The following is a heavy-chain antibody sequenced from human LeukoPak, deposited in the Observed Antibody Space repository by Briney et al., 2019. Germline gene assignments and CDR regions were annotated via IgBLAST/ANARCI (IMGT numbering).Heavy chain of an antibody. V-gene: IGHV3-23*01. CDR3: AKGVAWSSYYFDY. CDR2: ISSSGDNT. D-gene: IGHD2-8*02. J-gene: IGHJ4*02. CDR1: GFTFSSYA. Sequence: PGGSLRLSCAASGFTFSSYAMSWVRQAPGKGLEWVSGISSSGDNTYYADSVKGRFTISRDNSENTVYLQMNSLRAEDTAVYYCAKGVAWSSYYFDYWGQGTLVTVSS.